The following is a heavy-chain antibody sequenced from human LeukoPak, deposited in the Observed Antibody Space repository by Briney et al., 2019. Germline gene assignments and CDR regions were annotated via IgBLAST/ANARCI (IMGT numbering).Heavy chain of an antibody. V-gene: IGHV4-59*01. D-gene: IGHD3-10*01. J-gene: IGHJ4*02. CDR1: DGSINSYY. CDR3: ARDFQITLVRGVIRYFDY. Sequence: KPSETLSLTCTVSDGSINSYYWSWIRQPPGKGLEWIGYIYYSGSTNYNPSLKSRVTISVDTSKNQFSLRLSSVTAADTAVYYCARDFQITLVRGVIRYFDYWGQGTLVTVSS. CDR2: IYYSGST.